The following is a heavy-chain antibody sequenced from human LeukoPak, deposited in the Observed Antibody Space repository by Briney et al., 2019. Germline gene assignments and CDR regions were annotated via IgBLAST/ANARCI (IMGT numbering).Heavy chain of an antibody. CDR2: IIPIFGIA. CDR1: GGTFSSYA. J-gene: IGHJ4*02. Sequence: GASVTVSCKASGGTFSSYAISWVRQAPGQGLEWMGRIIPIFGIANYAQKFQGRVTITPDKPTSTAYMELSSLRSEDTAVYYCARELSYCGGDCYSIPDYWGQGTLVTVSS. D-gene: IGHD2-21*02. V-gene: IGHV1-69*04. CDR3: ARELSYCGGDCYSIPDY.